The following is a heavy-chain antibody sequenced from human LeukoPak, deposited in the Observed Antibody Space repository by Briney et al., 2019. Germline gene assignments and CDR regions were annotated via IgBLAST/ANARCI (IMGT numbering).Heavy chain of an antibody. J-gene: IGHJ5*02. CDR3: AKDLMRDRWFGES. D-gene: IGHD3-10*01. CDR2: IRYDGNDK. V-gene: IGHV3-30*02. Sequence: PGGSLRLSCAAPGFTFSYYGMHSVRQAPGKGLEWVAFIRYDGNDKYYADSVKGRFTISRDTSRNTLYLQMNSLRLEDTAVYYCAKDLMRDRWFGESWGQGTLVTVSS. CDR1: GFTFSYYG.